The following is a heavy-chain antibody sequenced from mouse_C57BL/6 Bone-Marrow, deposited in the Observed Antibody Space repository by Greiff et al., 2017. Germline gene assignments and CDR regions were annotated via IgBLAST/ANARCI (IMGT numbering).Heavy chain of an antibody. CDR3: ARDREDYAMDY. CDR2: INYDGSST. J-gene: IGHJ4*01. CDR1: GFTFSDYY. V-gene: IGHV5-16*01. D-gene: IGHD3-1*01. Sequence: EVMLVESEGGLVQPGSSMKLSCTASGFTFSDYYMAWVRQVPEKGLEWVANINYDGSSTYYLDYLKSRFIISRDNEKNILYLQMSSLKSEDTATYYCARDREDYAMDYWGQGTSVTVSS.